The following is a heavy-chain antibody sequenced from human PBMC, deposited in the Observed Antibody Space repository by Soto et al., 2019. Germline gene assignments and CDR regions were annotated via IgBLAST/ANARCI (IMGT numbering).Heavy chain of an antibody. CDR2: IYPGDSVT. CDR1: EYIFINYW. CDR3: AVLYNGGYY. J-gene: IGHJ4*02. V-gene: IGHV5-51*01. D-gene: IGHD3-3*01. Sequence: GASLKISCKGSEYIFINYWIAWVRQKPGKGLEWMGNIYPGDSVTIYSPSFQGQVTISVDKSISTAYLQWSSLKASDTAMYYCAVLYNGGYYWGQGTLVTVSS.